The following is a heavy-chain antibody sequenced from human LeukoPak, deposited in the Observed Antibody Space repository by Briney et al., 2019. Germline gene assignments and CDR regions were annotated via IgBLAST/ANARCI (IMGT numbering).Heavy chain of an antibody. D-gene: IGHD3-22*01. J-gene: IGHJ4*02. CDR3: ARGYDSDDYLSAY. CDR1: GFTFSKYW. V-gene: IGHV3-7*05. Sequence: PGGSLRLSCAASGFTFSKYWMSWVRQAPGKGLEWVVNIKQDGSAKYYVDSVKGRFTISRDNAKNSLYLQMNSLRPEDTAVYYCARGYDSDDYLSAYWGQGTLVTVSS. CDR2: IKQDGSAK.